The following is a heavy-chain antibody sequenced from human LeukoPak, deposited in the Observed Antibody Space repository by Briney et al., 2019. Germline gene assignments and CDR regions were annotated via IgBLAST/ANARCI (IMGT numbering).Heavy chain of an antibody. CDR3: ARDGGYSYGAGDAFDI. Sequence: GGSLRLSCAVSGFTFSSYAMHWVRQAPGKGLEWVAVISYDGSNKYYADSVKGRFTISRDNSKNTLYLQMNSLRAEDTAVYYCARDGGYSYGAGDAFDIWGQGTMVTVSS. J-gene: IGHJ3*02. D-gene: IGHD5-18*01. V-gene: IGHV3-30-3*01. CDR1: GFTFSSYA. CDR2: ISYDGSNK.